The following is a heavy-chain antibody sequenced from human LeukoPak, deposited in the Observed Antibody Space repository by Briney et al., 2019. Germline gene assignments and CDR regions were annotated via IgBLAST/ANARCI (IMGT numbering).Heavy chain of an antibody. CDR3: AKGNNYGPAA. D-gene: IGHD5-18*01. Sequence: GGSLRLSCAASGFTFSSYAMTWVRQAPGKGLEWVSAIGGSGGSTYYADSVKGRFTISRDNSKNTLYLQMNSLRAEDTAVYYCAKGNNYGPAAWGQETLVTVSS. V-gene: IGHV3-23*01. CDR2: IGGSGGST. CDR1: GFTFSSYA. J-gene: IGHJ5*02.